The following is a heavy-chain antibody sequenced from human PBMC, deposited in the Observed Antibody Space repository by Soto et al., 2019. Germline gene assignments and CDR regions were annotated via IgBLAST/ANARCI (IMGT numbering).Heavy chain of an antibody. CDR1: GFNFSSYA. D-gene: IGHD3-9*01. V-gene: IGHV3-23*01. CDR3: GKGGAVKRPRYNWLHP. Sequence: GGSLRLSCAASGFNFSSYAMNWVRQAPGKGLEWISGISVRGTYTDYGESGNGRFTISRDNAKSTLYLQMNSLRAEDTAVDYCGKGGAVKRPRYNWLHPRGKGVLLTASS. CDR2: ISVRGTYT. J-gene: IGHJ5*02.